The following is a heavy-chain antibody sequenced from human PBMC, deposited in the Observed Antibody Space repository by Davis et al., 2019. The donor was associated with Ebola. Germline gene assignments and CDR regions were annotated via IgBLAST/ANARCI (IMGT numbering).Heavy chain of an antibody. CDR1: GYTFTSYY. CDR3: ARDVVQVGDSSGYYYGEFDY. Sequence: ASVKVSCKASGYTFTSYYMHWVRQAPGQGLEWMGIINPSGGSTSYAQKFQGRVTMTRDTSTSTVYMELSSLRSEDTAVYYCARDVVQVGDSSGYYYGEFDYWGQGTLVTVSS. V-gene: IGHV1-46*01. J-gene: IGHJ4*02. CDR2: INPSGGST. D-gene: IGHD3-22*01.